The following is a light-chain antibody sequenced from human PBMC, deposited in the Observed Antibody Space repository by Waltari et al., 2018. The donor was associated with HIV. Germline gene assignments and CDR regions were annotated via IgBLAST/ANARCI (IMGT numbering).Light chain of an antibody. CDR3: ASYTVNSTGV. CDR1: ARAIGRYNY. CDR2: GAN. V-gene: IGLV2-14*03. Sequence: QSALSQPASVSASPGQSVALSCSGSARAIGRYNYVSWYQQHPDKNPRLILFGANNRPSRVCDRFSGSKSGTTAALTISTVETDDEADYYCASYTVNSTGVFGSGTKLTVL. J-gene: IGLJ1*01.